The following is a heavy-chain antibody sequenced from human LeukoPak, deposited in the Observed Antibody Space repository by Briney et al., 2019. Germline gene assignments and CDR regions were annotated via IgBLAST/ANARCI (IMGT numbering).Heavy chain of an antibody. CDR1: GVSFSNYY. D-gene: IGHD1-7*01. Sequence: SETLSLTCAVYGVSFSNYYRSWIRQPPGKGLEWIGEINDNGRINYNPSLMSRVTVSVDPSKNQFSLSLTSVTATDTAVYYCARRWNYGRNYYIDVWGKGATVSVSS. V-gene: IGHV4-34*01. J-gene: IGHJ6*03. CDR3: ARRWNYGRNYYIDV. CDR2: INDNGRI.